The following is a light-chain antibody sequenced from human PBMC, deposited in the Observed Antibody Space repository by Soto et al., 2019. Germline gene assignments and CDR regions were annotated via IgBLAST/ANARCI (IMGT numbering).Light chain of an antibody. CDR2: EAS. J-gene: IGKJ4*01. CDR1: QTVSSS. Sequence: EIVLTQSPATLSVSPGERATLSCRASQTVSSSLAWYQQKPGQAPRLLIYEASNRATGIPARFSGSGSGADFTLTISSLEPEDGALYYCQQHINWPLTFGGGTKVDIK. CDR3: QQHINWPLT. V-gene: IGKV3-11*01.